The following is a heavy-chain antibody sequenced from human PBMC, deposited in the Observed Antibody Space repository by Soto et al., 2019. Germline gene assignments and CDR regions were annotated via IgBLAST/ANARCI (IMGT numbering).Heavy chain of an antibody. J-gene: IGHJ3*02. CDR2: IGTAGDT. CDR1: GFTFSGYG. Sequence: GGSLRLSCAAAGFTFSGYGMHRVRQATGKGLEWVSAIGTAGDTYYPGSVKGRFTISRENAKNSLYLQMNSLRAGDTAVYYCARGPHYDILTGYYNRAFDIWGQGTMVTVSS. D-gene: IGHD3-9*01. CDR3: ARGPHYDILTGYYNRAFDI. V-gene: IGHV3-13*04.